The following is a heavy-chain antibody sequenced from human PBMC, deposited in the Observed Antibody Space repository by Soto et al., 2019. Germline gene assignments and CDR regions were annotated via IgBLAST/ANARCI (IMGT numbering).Heavy chain of an antibody. J-gene: IGHJ6*02. V-gene: IGHV3-30-3*01. CDR1: GFTFSNYA. CDR3: ARDGGCSGGSCYNSLGYYYYYGMDV. Sequence: QVQLVESGGGVVQPGRSLRLSCTASGFTFSNYAMHWVRQAPGKGLEWVAVISYDGSNKYYADSVKGRFTIPRDNSKNTLDLQMNSLTTEDTAVYYCARDGGCSGGSCYNSLGYYYYYGMDVWGQGTTVTVSS. D-gene: IGHD2-15*01. CDR2: ISYDGSNK.